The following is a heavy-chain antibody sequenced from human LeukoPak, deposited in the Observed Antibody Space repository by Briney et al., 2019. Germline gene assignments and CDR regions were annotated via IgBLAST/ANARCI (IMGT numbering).Heavy chain of an antibody. V-gene: IGHV3-23*01. D-gene: IGHD3-3*01. J-gene: IGHJ4*02. CDR1: GFTFSSYA. CDR2: ISGSGGST. CDR3: AKVGSYYDFWSGYLSYFDY. Sequence: GGSLRLSCAASGFTFSSYAMSWVGQAPGKGLEWVSAISGSGGSTYYADSVKGRFTISRDNSKNTLYLQMNSLRAEDTAVYYCAKVGSYYDFWSGYLSYFDYWGQGTLVTVSS.